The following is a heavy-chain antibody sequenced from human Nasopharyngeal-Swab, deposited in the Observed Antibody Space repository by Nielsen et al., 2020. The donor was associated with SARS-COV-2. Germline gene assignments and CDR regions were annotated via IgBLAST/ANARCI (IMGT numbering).Heavy chain of an antibody. CDR2: INHSGST. J-gene: IGHJ5*02. Sequence: SETLSLTCAVYGGSFSGYYWSWIRQPPGKGLEWIGEINHSGSTNYNPALKSRVAIPVDASKSQLSLSLSSVTATDTAVYYCARTFYSWYVDVWGPGTQVTVSS. CDR3: ARTFYSWYVDV. D-gene: IGHD6-13*01. CDR1: GGSFSGYY. V-gene: IGHV4-34*01.